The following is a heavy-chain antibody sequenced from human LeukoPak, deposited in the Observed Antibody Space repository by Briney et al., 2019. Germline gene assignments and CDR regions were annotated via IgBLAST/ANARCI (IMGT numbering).Heavy chain of an antibody. J-gene: IGHJ6*04. Sequence: GSLRLSCAASGFTFSSYEMNWVRQAPGKGLEWVSYISSSGSTIYYADSVKGRFTISRDNAKNSLYLQMSSLRAEDTAVYYCAELGITMIGGVWGKGTTVTISS. CDR2: ISSSGSTI. V-gene: IGHV3-48*03. D-gene: IGHD3-10*02. CDR1: GFTFSSYE. CDR3: AELGITMIGGV.